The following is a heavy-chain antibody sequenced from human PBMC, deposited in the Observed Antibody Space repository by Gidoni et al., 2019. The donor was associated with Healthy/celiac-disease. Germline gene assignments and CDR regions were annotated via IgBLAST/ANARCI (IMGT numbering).Heavy chain of an antibody. CDR1: GYTFTGSY. V-gene: IGHV1-2*04. J-gene: IGHJ6*02. D-gene: IGHD2-21*01. Sequence: QVQLVQSGAEVKKPGASVKVSCKASGYTFTGSYMHWVRQAPGQGLEWMGWINPNSGGTNYAQKFQGWVTMTRDTSISTAYMELSRLRSDDTAVYYCARGGPIVVVAGGYYYGMDVWGQGTTVTVSS. CDR3: ARGGPIVVVAGGYYYGMDV. CDR2: INPNSGGT.